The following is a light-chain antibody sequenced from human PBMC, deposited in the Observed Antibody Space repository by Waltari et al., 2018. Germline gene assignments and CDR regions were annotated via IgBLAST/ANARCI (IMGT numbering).Light chain of an antibody. CDR2: WAS. Sequence: DIMMPQSPASLAVSLGERVTVNCKSSQSILVTSNNKNYLAWYQQRPGQPPKLLIYWASTRESGVPDRFSGSGSGTDFTLTISSLQTEDVAVYYCQQYYSTPYTFGQGTKLEI. V-gene: IGKV4-1*01. J-gene: IGKJ2*01. CDR3: QQYYSTPYT. CDR1: QSILVTSNNKNY.